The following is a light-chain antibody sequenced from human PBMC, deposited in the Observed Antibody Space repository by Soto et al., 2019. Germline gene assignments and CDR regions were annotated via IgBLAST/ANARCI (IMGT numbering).Light chain of an antibody. J-gene: IGLJ3*02. CDR2: GSS. V-gene: IGLV1-40*01. CDR3: QSYDNSLSGWV. CDR1: SSNFGAGYD. Sequence: QSVLAQPPSVSGAPGQRVTISCTGSSSNFGAGYDVHWYQHLPETAPKLLIYGSSNRPSGVPDRFSGSKSGTSASLTITGLQAEDEADYDCQSYDNSLSGWVFGGGTKLTVL.